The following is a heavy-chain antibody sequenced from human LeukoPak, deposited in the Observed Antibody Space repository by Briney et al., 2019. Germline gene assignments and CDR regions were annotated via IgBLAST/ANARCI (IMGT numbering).Heavy chain of an antibody. D-gene: IGHD3-22*01. V-gene: IGHV4-4*07. CDR2: IYTSGST. CDR1: GGSISSYY. CDR3: ARDTTFYYYDSSGLRGYFDL. Sequence: TLSETLSLTCTVSGGSISSYYWSWIRQPAGKGLEWIGRIYTSGSTIYNPSLKSRVTMSVDTSKNQFSLKLSSVTAADTAVYYCARDTTFYYYDSSGLRGYFDLWGRGTLVTVSS. J-gene: IGHJ2*01.